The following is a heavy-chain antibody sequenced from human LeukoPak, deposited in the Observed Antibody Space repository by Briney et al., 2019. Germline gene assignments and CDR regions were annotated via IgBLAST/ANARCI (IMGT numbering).Heavy chain of an antibody. Sequence: SETLSLTCTVSGGSISSGGYYWSWIRQHPGKGLGLIGYIYYSGSTYYNPSLKSRVTISVDTSKNQFCLKLSSVTAAEQAVYYCASDLGRTLFDPWGPRSLVTVS. CDR1: GGSISSGGYY. V-gene: IGHV4-31*03. D-gene: IGHD1-26*01. CDR2: IYYSGST. J-gene: IGHJ5*02. CDR3: ASDLGRTLFDP.